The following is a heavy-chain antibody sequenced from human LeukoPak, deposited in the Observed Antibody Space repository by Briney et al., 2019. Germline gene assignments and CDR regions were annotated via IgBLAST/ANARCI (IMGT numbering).Heavy chain of an antibody. CDR1: GGSISSSSYY. CDR3: ARSERSYYGSGSYNY. Sequence: SETLSLTCTVSGGSISSSSYYWGWIRQPPGKGLEWIGEINHSGSTNYNPSLKSRVTISVDTSKNQFSLKLSSVTAADTAVYYCARSERSYYGSGSYNYWGQGTLVTVSS. V-gene: IGHV4-39*07. CDR2: INHSGST. J-gene: IGHJ4*02. D-gene: IGHD3-10*01.